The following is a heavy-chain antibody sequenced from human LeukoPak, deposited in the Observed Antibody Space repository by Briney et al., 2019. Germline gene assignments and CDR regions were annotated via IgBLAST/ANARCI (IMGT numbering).Heavy chain of an antibody. CDR2: ISSSSSYI. CDR1: GFTFSSYS. V-gene: IGHV3-21*01. Sequence: GGSLRLSCAASGFTFSSYSMNWVRQAPGKGLEWVSSISSSSSYIYYADSVKGRFTISRDNAKNSLYLQMNSLRAEDTAVYYCAREGPCSGGSCYRNWFDPWGQGTLVTVSS. D-gene: IGHD2-15*01. J-gene: IGHJ5*02. CDR3: AREGPCSGGSCYRNWFDP.